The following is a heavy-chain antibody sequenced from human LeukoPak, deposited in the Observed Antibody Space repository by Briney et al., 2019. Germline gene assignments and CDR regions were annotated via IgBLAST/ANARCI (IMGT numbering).Heavy chain of an antibody. CDR2: INPNSGGT. Sequence: ASVKVSCKASGYTFTGYYMHWVRQAPGQGLEWMGWINPNSGGTNYAQKFQGRVTMTRDTSISTAYMELSRLRSDDTPVYYCAREACSGGSCSDAFDIWGQGTMVTVSS. J-gene: IGHJ3*02. CDR3: AREACSGGSCSDAFDI. D-gene: IGHD2-15*01. V-gene: IGHV1-2*02. CDR1: GYTFTGYY.